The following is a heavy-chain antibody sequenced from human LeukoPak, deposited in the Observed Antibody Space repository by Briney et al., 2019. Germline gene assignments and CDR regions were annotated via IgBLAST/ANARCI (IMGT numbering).Heavy chain of an antibody. CDR2: INHSGST. D-gene: IGHD4-17*01. CDR1: GGSFSGYY. CDR3: ARGFGDYIYFDY. V-gene: IGHV4-34*01. Sequence: PPETLSLTCAVYGGSFSGYYWSWIRQPPGKGLEWIGEINHSGSTNYNPSLKSRVTISVDTSKNQFSLKLSSATAADTAVYYCARGFGDYIYFDYWGQGTLVTVSS. J-gene: IGHJ4*02.